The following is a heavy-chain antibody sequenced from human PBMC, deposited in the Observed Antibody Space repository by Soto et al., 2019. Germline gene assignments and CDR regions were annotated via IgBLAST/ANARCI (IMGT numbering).Heavy chain of an antibody. CDR1: GFTLSSFW. D-gene: IGHD3-16*01. J-gene: IGHJ4*02. V-gene: IGHV3-7*01. Sequence: ELQLVESGGGLVQPGGSLRLSCAASGFTLSSFWMHWVRQTPGKGLEWVANIKDDGSLKYYADSVKGRFTISRDNAQNSIYLQMHSLRAEDTAVYFCARRIGGHDAFWGQGTHVTVSS. CDR3: ARRIGGHDAF. CDR2: IKDDGSLK.